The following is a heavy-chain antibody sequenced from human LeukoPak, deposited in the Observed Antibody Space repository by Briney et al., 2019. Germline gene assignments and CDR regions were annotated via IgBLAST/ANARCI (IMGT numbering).Heavy chain of an antibody. CDR3: ASLSTLGVDHDS. CDR2: IYYSGST. J-gene: IGHJ4*02. V-gene: IGHV4-59*04. CDR1: GGSISSYY. Sequence: SETLSLTCTVSGGSISSYYWSWIRQPPGKGLEWIGSIYYSGSTYYNPSLKSRVTMSVDTSKNQFSLKLSSVTAADTAVYYCASLSTLGVDHDSWGQGTLATVSS. D-gene: IGHD3-10*01.